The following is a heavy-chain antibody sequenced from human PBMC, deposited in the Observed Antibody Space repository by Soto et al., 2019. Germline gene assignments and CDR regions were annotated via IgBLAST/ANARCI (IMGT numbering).Heavy chain of an antibody. CDR1: GVSITTNNFY. Sequence: QLQESGPGLVKPAEPLSLLCTVSGVSITTNNFYWAWIRQPPGKGLEWIGSIYHIGTTYYNSSLKSRVTISIDTSQNPYSLKLRSATAADTAVYYCAAILVGATRHPDSGHWGQGTLVTVSS. D-gene: IGHD2-15*01. CDR3: AAILVGATRHPDSGH. CDR2: IYHIGTT. V-gene: IGHV4-39*02. J-gene: IGHJ4*02.